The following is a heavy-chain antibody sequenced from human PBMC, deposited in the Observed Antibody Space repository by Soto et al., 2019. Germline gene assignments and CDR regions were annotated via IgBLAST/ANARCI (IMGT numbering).Heavy chain of an antibody. CDR3: AKEDGARYKA. J-gene: IGHJ4*02. CDR1: GGDLRNSG. Sequence: QVHLVQSGAEMKKPGSSVKVSCKVSGGDLRNSGISWVRQAPGQGLEWMGGIFPLLAMVHYSQKFQGRVTTTADEPTSIAYLDLGSLKPEDTAVYYCAKEDGARYKAWGQGTLGIVSS. V-gene: IGHV1-69*04. CDR2: IFPLLAMV. D-gene: IGHD1-26*01.